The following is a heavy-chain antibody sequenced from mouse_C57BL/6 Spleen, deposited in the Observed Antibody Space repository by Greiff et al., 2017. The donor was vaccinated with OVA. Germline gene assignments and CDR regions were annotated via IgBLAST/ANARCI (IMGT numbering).Heavy chain of an antibody. V-gene: IGHV1-64*01. D-gene: IGHD3-3*01. CDR2: IHPNSGST. Sequence: QVQLQQPGAELVKPGASVKLSCKASGYTFTSYWMNWVKQRPGQGLEWIGMIHPNSGSTNYNEKFKSKATLTVDKSSSAAYLQLSSLTSEDSAVYYCARGGREYFDYWGKGTTLTVSS. CDR1: GYTFTSYW. CDR3: ARGGREYFDY. J-gene: IGHJ2*01.